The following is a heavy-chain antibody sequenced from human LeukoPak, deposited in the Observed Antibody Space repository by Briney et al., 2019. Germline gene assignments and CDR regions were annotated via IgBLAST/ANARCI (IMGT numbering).Heavy chain of an antibody. J-gene: IGHJ4*02. V-gene: IGHV3-74*01. Sequence: GGSLRLSCAASGFTFSSYWMHWVRQAPGKGLVWVSRVNSDGSSTTYADSVKGRFTISRDNAKNTLYLQMNSLRAEDTDVYYCARGTPQYSSGWYGLDYWGQGTLVTVSS. CDR1: GFTFSSYW. CDR2: VNSDGSST. D-gene: IGHD6-19*01. CDR3: ARGTPQYSSGWYGLDY.